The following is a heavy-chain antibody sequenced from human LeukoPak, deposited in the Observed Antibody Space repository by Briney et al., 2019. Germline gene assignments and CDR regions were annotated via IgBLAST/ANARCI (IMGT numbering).Heavy chain of an antibody. D-gene: IGHD7-27*01. Sequence: GGSLRLSCAASGFTVSSNYMSWVRQAPGKGLEWVPVIYSGGSTYYADSVKGRFTISRDNSKNTLYLQMNSLRAEDTAVYYCARLTGEFGYYFDYWGQGTLVTVSS. CDR3: ARLTGEFGYYFDY. J-gene: IGHJ4*02. V-gene: IGHV3-66*02. CDR1: GFTVSSNY. CDR2: IYSGGST.